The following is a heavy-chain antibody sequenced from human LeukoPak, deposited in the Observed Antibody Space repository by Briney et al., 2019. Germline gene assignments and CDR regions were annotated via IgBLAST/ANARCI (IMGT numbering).Heavy chain of an antibody. D-gene: IGHD6-19*01. J-gene: IGHJ4*02. CDR2: ISAYNGNT. V-gene: IGHV1-18*04. Sequence: ASVKVSCKASGYTFTSYYMHWVRQAPGQGLEWMGWISAYNGNTNYAQKLQGRVTMTTDTSTSTAYMELRSLRSDDTAVYYCARVWLGAGFGYWGQGTLVTVSS. CDR1: GYTFTSYY. CDR3: ARVWLGAGFGY.